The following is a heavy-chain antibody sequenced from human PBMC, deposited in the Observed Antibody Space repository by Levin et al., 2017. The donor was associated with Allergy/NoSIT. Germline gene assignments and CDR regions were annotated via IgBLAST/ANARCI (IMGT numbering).Heavy chain of an antibody. Sequence: SETLSLTCTVSGGSLSSYYWSWIRQPPGKGLEYIGYIFYTGNTNYNPSLESRVTISVDTSKNQFSLKLTSLTAAATAVYSCARFRGGGAASSSNRFDYWGQGTLVTVSS. CDR3: ARFRGGGAASSSNRFDY. CDR2: IFYTGNT. CDR1: GGSLSSYY. V-gene: IGHV4-59*01. J-gene: IGHJ4*02. D-gene: IGHD3-10*01.